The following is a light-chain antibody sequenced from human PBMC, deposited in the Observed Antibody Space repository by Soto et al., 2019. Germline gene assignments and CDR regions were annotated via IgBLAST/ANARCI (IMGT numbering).Light chain of an antibody. CDR3: SSFTRSASLDL. CDR2: DVS. J-gene: IGLJ1*01. V-gene: IGLV2-14*03. CDR1: SSDIGGYNY. Sequence: QSALTQPASLSGSPGQSLTISCPGTSSDIGGYNYVSWYQHPPGKAPKLLIYDVSDRPSGVSDRFSGSKSGNTASLTISGLQTEDESVYCCSSFTRSASLDLFGAGTKLTVL.